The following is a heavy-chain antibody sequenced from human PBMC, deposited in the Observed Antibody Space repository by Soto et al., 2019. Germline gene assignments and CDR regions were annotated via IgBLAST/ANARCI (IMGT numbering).Heavy chain of an antibody. Sequence: QLQLQESGPGLVKPSETLSLSCTVSGGSITSSFYWGWIRQPPGKGLEWIGSMYGTGNTYYNPSLKGRVTISADTSKNQFSLNLISVTAADTAVYYCRSSSRYSTDVWGQGATVTVSS. J-gene: IGHJ6*02. V-gene: IGHV4-39*01. D-gene: IGHD6-13*01. CDR3: RSSSRYSTDV. CDR1: GGSITSSFY. CDR2: MYGTGNT.